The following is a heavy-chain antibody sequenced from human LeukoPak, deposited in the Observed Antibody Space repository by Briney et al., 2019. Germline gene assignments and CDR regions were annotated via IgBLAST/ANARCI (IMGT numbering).Heavy chain of an antibody. J-gene: IGHJ6*02. CDR2: IYYSGRT. V-gene: IGHV4-61*08. CDR1: GGSISSGGYY. D-gene: IGHD4-11*01. CDR3: ARANPSNYYGMDV. Sequence: KPSQTLSLTCTVSGGSISSGGYYWSWIRQPPGKGLEWIGYIYYSGRTTYNPSLKSRVTISVDTSKNQFSLKLSSVTAADTAVYYCARANPSNYYGMDVWGQGTTVTVSS.